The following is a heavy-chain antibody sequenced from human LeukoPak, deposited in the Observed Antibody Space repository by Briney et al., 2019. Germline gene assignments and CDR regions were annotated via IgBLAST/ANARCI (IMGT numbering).Heavy chain of an antibody. V-gene: IGHV4-59*01. D-gene: IGHD1-26*01. CDR1: GGSISSYY. J-gene: IGHJ4*02. CDR3: ARGVVGATGGVFAY. CDR2: IYYSAST. Sequence: SETLSLTCTVSGGSISSYYWSWIRQPPGKGLEWIGYIYYSASTNYNPSLKSRVTISVDTSKNQFSLKLSSVTAADTAVYYCARGVVGATGGVFAYWGQGTLVTVSS.